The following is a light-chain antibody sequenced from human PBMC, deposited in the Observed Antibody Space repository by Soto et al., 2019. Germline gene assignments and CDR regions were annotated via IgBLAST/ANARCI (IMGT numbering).Light chain of an antibody. J-gene: IGKJ2*01. CDR3: QSYNDWPFT. V-gene: IGKV3-15*01. CDR1: ESLSTY. CDR2: GAS. Sequence: EIVMTQSPATLSVSPGERVTLSSRASESLSTYLAWYQQKPGQAPRLLIYGASTKATGIPARFSGSGSATDFTLTISSLQSADFAVYYCQSYNDWPFTFGQGTKLEI.